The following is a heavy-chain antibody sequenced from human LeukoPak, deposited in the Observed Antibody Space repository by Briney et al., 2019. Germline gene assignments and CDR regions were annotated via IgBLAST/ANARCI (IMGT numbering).Heavy chain of an antibody. Sequence: GGSLRLSCVVSGFTVSSKYMTWVRQAPGKGLEWVSVFYSSGTTNYADSVKGRFIISRDNSKNTLYLQMNSLRAEDAAVYYCASRGEYSSSWYGMDVWGQGTTVTVSS. J-gene: IGHJ6*02. V-gene: IGHV3-53*01. CDR2: FYSSGTT. CDR3: ASRGEYSSSWYGMDV. D-gene: IGHD6-13*01. CDR1: GFTVSSKY.